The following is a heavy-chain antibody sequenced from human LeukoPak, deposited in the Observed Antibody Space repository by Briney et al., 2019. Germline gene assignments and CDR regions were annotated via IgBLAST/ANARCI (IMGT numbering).Heavy chain of an antibody. Sequence: SETLSLTCAVSGGSIGSGAYSWSWIQQPPGKGLEWIGYIYQSGSTYYNPSLKSRVTISVDRSKNQVSLKLSSVTAADTAVYYCARGKATAIDSWGQGTLVTVSS. CDR2: IYQSGST. CDR1: GGSIGSGAYS. CDR3: ARGKATAIDS. D-gene: IGHD2-21*02. J-gene: IGHJ4*02. V-gene: IGHV4-30-2*01.